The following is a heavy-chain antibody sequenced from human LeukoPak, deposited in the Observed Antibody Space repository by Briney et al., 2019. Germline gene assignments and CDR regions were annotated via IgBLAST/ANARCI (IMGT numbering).Heavy chain of an antibody. J-gene: IGHJ5*02. V-gene: IGHV4-39*01. CDR1: GGSISSGGYY. CDR3: ARHFEIAAAGIYWWFDP. CDR2: IYYSGST. D-gene: IGHD6-13*01. Sequence: PSETLSLTCTVSGGSISSGGYYWSWIRQHPGKGLEWIGYIYYSGSTYYNPSLKSRVTISVDTSKNQFSLKLSSVTAADTAVYYCARHFEIAAAGIYWWFDPWGQGTLVTVSS.